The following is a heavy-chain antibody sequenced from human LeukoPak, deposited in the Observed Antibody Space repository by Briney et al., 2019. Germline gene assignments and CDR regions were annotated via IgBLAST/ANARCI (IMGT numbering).Heavy chain of an antibody. V-gene: IGHV1-2*02. D-gene: IGHD6-13*01. J-gene: IGHJ4*02. CDR1: GYTFTGYY. CDR3: ARGGIAAAGTLGEYYFDY. CDR2: INPNSGGT. Sequence: ASVKVSCKASGYTFTGYYMHWVRQAPGQGLEWMGWINPNSGGTNYAQKFQGRVTMTRDTSISTAYMELSSLRSEDTAVYYCARGGIAAAGTLGEYYFDYWGQGTLVTVSS.